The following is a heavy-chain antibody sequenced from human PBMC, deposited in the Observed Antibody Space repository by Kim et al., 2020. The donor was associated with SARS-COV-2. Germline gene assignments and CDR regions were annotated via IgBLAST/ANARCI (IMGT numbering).Heavy chain of an antibody. CDR1: GYSISSGFY. J-gene: IGHJ4*02. V-gene: IGHV4-38-2*02. D-gene: IGHD4-17*01. Sequence: SETLSLTCTVSGYSISSGFYWGWIRQPPGKGLEWLGSIYHSGSTYYNPSLKSRVTISIDTSKNQFSLKLSSVTAADTAVYYCARDLTTVTNEEPDHWGQGTLVTVSS. CDR3: ARDLTTVTNEEPDH. CDR2: IYHSGST.